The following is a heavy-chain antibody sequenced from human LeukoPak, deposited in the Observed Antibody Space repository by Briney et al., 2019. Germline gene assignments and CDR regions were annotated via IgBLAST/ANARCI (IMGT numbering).Heavy chain of an antibody. CDR2: ISGSGANT. CDR3: AKDSMLDFWSASSTYYYYMDV. CDR1: GFGFNIYA. J-gene: IGHJ6*03. Sequence: PGGSLRLSCAASGFGFNIYAMSWVRQAPGKGLEWVSAISGSGANTYPADSVRGRFTISRDNSKNTLYLQMNSLRAEDTAVYFCAKDSMLDFWSASSTYYYYMDVWGKGTTVTVSS. D-gene: IGHD3-3*01. V-gene: IGHV3-23*01.